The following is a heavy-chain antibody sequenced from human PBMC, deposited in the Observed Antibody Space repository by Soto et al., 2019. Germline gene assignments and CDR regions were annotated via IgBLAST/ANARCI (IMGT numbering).Heavy chain of an antibody. V-gene: IGHV1-58*01. Sequence: SVKVSCKASGFTFTSSAVQWVRQARGQRLGWIGWIVVGSGNTNYAQKFQERVTITRDMSTSTAYMELSSLRSEDTAVYYCAALSAASGSFDSWGQGNLVTVSS. CDR1: GFTFTSSA. CDR2: IVVGSGNT. D-gene: IGHD5-12*01. J-gene: IGHJ4*02. CDR3: AALSAASGSFDS.